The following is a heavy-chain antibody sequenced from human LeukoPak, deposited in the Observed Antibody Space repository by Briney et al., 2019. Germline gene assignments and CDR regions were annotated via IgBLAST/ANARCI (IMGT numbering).Heavy chain of an antibody. CDR2: IYYSGST. CDR3: ARVSGARGFDY. D-gene: IGHD7-27*01. CDR1: GGSIDSYH. Sequence: SETLPLTCAASGGSIDSYHWTWIRQPPGKGLEWIGYIYYSGSTNYSPSLKSRVTISVDTSRTQFSLKLNSVTAADTAVYYCARVSGARGFDYWGQGTLVTVSS. J-gene: IGHJ4*02. V-gene: IGHV4-59*01.